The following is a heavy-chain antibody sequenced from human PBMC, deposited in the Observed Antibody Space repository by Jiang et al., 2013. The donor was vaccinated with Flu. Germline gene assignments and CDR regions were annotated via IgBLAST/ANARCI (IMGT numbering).Heavy chain of an antibody. Sequence: LLKPSETLSLTCTVSGASISSNFYYWGWIRQPPGKGLEWIGNIHYSGSTYYNPSLKSRVTISVDTSRNQFSLRLSSVTAADTAVYYCARQHPKDYWGQGTLVTVSS. V-gene: IGHV4-39*01. CDR3: ARQHPKDY. CDR2: IHYSGST. CDR1: GASISSNFYY. J-gene: IGHJ4*02.